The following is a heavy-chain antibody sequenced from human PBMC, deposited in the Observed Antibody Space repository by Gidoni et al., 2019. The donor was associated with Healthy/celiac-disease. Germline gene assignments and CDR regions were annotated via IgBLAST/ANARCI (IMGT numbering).Heavy chain of an antibody. Sequence: QVQLVQSGAEVKKPGSSVKVSCKASGGTFSSYTIRWVRQAPGQGLEWMGRIIPILGIANYAQKFQGRVTITADKSTSTAYMELSSLRSEDTAVYYCARALSYSGSYFDYWGQGTLVTVSS. CDR3: ARALSYSGSYFDY. CDR2: IIPILGIA. D-gene: IGHD1-26*01. V-gene: IGHV1-69*02. J-gene: IGHJ4*02. CDR1: GGTFSSYT.